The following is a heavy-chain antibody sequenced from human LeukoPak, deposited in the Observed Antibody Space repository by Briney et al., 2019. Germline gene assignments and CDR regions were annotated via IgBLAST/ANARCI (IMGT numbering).Heavy chain of an antibody. D-gene: IGHD6-19*01. J-gene: IGHJ4*02. CDR2: ISSSSSYI. CDR3: ARGRSSGWYAFPMNDY. V-gene: IGHV3-21*01. CDR1: GFTFSSYS. Sequence: GGSLRLSCAASGFTFSSYSMNWVRQAPGKGLEWVSSISSSSSYIYYADSVKGRFTISRDNAKNSLYLQMNSLRAEDTAVYYCARGRSSGWYAFPMNDYWGQGTLVTVSS.